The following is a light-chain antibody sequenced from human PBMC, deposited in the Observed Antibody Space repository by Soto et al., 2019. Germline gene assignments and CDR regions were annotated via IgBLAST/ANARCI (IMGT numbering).Light chain of an antibody. CDR2: EDN. CDR3: QSYDSSNFWV. Sequence: NFMLTQPHSVSESPGKTVTISCNRSSGSIASNYVQWYQQRPGSAPTTVIYEDNQRPSGVPDRFSGSIDSSSNSASLTISGLKTEDEADYYCQSYDSSNFWVFGGGTKLTVL. V-gene: IGLV6-57*03. CDR1: SGSIASNY. J-gene: IGLJ3*02.